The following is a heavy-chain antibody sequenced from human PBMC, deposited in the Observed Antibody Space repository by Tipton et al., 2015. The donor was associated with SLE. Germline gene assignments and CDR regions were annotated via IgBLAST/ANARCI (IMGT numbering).Heavy chain of an antibody. Sequence: LRLSCSVSGVSISTYYWSWIRQSPGKGLEWIGFFYFSGSSQYNPSLKSRVAISADTSNNQFSLELRSVTAADTAVYYCARHLGVIFAFEVWGQGTVLTVSS. V-gene: IGHV4-59*01. CDR2: FYFSGSS. D-gene: IGHD3-10*01. CDR1: GVSISTYY. J-gene: IGHJ3*01. CDR3: ARHLGVIFAFEV.